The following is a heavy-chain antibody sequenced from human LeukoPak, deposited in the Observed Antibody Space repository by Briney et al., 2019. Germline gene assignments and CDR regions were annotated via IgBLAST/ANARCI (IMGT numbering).Heavy chain of an antibody. V-gene: IGHV3-7*04. CDR2: MKQDGSKR. D-gene: IGHD3-10*01. Sequence: GGSLRLSCAASGSTFSSYWMNWVRQAPGKGLEWVANMKQDGSKRNYVDSVKGRFTISRDNAKNSLYLQMNSLRAEDTAVYYCARDQPFGSSWGQGTLVTVSS. CDR3: ARDQPFGSS. CDR1: GSTFSSYW. J-gene: IGHJ4*02.